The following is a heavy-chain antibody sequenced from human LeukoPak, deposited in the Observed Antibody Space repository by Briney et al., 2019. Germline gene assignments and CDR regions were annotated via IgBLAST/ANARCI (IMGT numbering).Heavy chain of an antibody. CDR1: GGTFSSYA. J-gene: IGHJ6*03. CDR2: MIPIFGTA. CDR3: ARDLHKGYYYYMDV. Sequence: SVKVSCKASGGTFSSYAISWVRQAPGRGLEWMGRMIPIFGTANYAQKFQGRVTITTDESTSTAYMELSSLRSEDTAVYYCARDLHKGYYYYMDVWGKGTTVTVSS. V-gene: IGHV1-69*05.